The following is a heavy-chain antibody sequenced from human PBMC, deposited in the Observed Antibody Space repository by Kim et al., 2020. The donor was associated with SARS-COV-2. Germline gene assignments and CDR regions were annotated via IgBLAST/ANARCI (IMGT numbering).Heavy chain of an antibody. D-gene: IGHD3-10*01. CDR1: GFTFSSYA. CDR2: ISYDGSNK. J-gene: IGHJ6*02. Sequence: GGSLRLSCAASGFTFSSYAMHWVRQAPGKGLEWVAVISYDGSNKYYADSVKGRVTISRDNSKNKLYLQMNSLRAEDTAVYYCASIITMVRGVPDVWGQGTTVTVSS. V-gene: IGHV3-30-3*01. CDR3: ASIITMVRGVPDV.